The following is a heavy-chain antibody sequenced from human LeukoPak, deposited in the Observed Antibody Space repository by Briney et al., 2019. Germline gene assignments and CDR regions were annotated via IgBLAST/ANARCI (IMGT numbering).Heavy chain of an antibody. D-gene: IGHD5-12*01. J-gene: IGHJ4*02. CDR2: IIPIFGTA. CDR3: ARPGRGYSGYGY. CDR1: GGTFSSYA. Sequence: SVKVSCKASGGTFSSYAINWVRQAPGQGLEWMGGIIPIFGTANYAQKFQGRVTITADESTSTAYMELSSLRSEDTAVYYCARPGRGYSGYGYWGQGTLVTVSS. V-gene: IGHV1-69*13.